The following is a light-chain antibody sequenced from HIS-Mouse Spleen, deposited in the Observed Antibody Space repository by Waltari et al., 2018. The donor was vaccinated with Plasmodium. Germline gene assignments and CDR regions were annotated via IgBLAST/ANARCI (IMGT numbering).Light chain of an antibody. CDR1: QSINSY. V-gene: IGKV1-39*01. CDR3: QQNYNTWT. CDR2: AAS. J-gene: IGKJ1*01. Sequence: DIQMTQSPSSLSASVGARVTITCRASQSINSYLNWYQQKPGKAPKLLIYAASSLQSGVPSRVSGSGSGTDFTLTISSLQPEDVATYYCQQNYNTWTFGQGTKVEIK.